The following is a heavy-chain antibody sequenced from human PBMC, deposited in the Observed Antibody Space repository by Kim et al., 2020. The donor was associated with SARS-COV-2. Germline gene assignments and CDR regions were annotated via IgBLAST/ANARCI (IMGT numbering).Heavy chain of an antibody. V-gene: IGHV3-33*03. J-gene: IGHJ3*01. CDR2: IWNEGSDK. CDR1: GFRFSSYG. Sequence: GGSLRLSCGASGFRFSSYGMHWVRQAPGKGLEWVAVIWNEGSDKYYGDSVQGRFTISRDQYEKKMYLQLNSPRVDDTATYYCAKDLGDV. CDR3: AKDLGDV.